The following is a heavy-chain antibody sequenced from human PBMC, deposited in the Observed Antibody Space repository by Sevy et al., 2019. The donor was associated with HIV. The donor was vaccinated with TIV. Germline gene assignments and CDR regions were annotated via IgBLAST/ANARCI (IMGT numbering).Heavy chain of an antibody. CDR3: ARDESFSMIVVDLEY. D-gene: IGHD3-22*01. CDR2: ISAYNGNT. V-gene: IGHV1-18*01. Sequence: ASVKVACKASGYTFTNYGITWVRQAPGQGLEWMGWISAYNGNTNYAQKLQGRVTMTTDTSTSTAYMELRSLKSDDTAVYYCARDESFSMIVVDLEYWGTGTLVTVSS. J-gene: IGHJ4*02. CDR1: GYTFTNYG.